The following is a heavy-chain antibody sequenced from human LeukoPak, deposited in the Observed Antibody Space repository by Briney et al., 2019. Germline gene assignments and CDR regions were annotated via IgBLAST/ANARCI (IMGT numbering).Heavy chain of an antibody. D-gene: IGHD6-19*01. CDR1: GFTFSSYS. V-gene: IGHV3-23*01. J-gene: IGHJ3*02. Sequence: PRGSLRLSCAASGFTFSSYSVNWVRQAPGKGLEWVSAISGSGGSTYYADSVKGRFTISRDNSKNTLYLQMNSLRAEDTAVYYCAKDRSVAGSDAFDIWGQGTMVTVSS. CDR2: ISGSGGST. CDR3: AKDRSVAGSDAFDI.